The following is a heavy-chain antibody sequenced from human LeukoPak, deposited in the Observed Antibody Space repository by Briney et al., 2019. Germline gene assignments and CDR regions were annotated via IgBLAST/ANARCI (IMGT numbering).Heavy chain of an antibody. CDR3: ARWHGYSYGYRAYFDY. CDR2: IYYSGST. V-gene: IGHV4-31*03. D-gene: IGHD5-18*01. CDR1: GGSISSSSYY. Sequence: SETLSLTCTVSGGSISSSSYYWSWIRQHPGKGLEWIGYIYYSGSTYYNPSLKSRVTILVDTSKNQFSLKLSSVTAADTAVYYCARWHGYSYGYRAYFDYWGQGTLVTVSS. J-gene: IGHJ4*02.